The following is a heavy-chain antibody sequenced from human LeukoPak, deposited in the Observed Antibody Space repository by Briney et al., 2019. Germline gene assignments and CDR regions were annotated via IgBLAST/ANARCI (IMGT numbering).Heavy chain of an antibody. CDR3: ARDRPYGSGSYYRFDP. CDR2: ISSSSTI. J-gene: IGHJ5*02. CDR1: GFTFSSYS. D-gene: IGHD3-10*01. Sequence: GGSLRLSCAASGFTFSSYSMNWVRQAPGKGLEWVSYISSSSTIYYADSVKGRFTISRDNSKNTLYLQMNSLRAEDTAVYYCARDRPYGSGSYYRFDPWGQGTLVTVSS. V-gene: IGHV3-48*01.